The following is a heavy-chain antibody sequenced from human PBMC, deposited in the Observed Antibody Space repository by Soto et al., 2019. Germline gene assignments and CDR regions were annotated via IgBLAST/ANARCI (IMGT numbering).Heavy chain of an antibody. CDR1: GFTFSNAW. J-gene: IGHJ3*02. CDR2: INTDGGSS. Sequence: GGSLRLSCAASGFTFSNAWINWVRQVPGKGLEWVSRINTDGGSSAYADFVKGRFTISRDNAKNTLYLQMKGLRAEDTAVYYCAREAGYCSRTSCYRRAFDTWGQGTTVTVSS. D-gene: IGHD2-2*01. V-gene: IGHV3-74*03. CDR3: AREAGYCSRTSCYRRAFDT.